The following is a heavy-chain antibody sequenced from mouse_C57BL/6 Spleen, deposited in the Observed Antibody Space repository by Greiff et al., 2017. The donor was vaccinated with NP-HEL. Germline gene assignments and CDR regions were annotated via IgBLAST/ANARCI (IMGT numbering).Heavy chain of an antibody. CDR2: INPYNGDT. Sequence: VQLQQSGPELVKPGDSVKISCKASGYSFTGYFMNWVMQSHGKSLEWIGRINPYNGDTFYNQKFKGKATLTVDKSSSTAHMELRSLTSEDSAVYYCARNSNYMYYFDYWGQGTTLTVSS. V-gene: IGHV1-20*01. CDR1: GYSFTGYF. CDR3: ARNSNYMYYFDY. D-gene: IGHD2-5*01. J-gene: IGHJ2*01.